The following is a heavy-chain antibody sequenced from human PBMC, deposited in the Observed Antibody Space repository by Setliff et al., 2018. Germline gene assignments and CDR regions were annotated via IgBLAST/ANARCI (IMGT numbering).Heavy chain of an antibody. Sequence: ASVKVSCKVSGYTLTELSMHWVRQAPGKGLEWMGGFDPEDGETIYAQKFQGRVTMTEDTSTDTAYMELSSLRSEDTAVYYCATRGDSGSYYAAGYFQHWGQGTLVTVSS. CDR3: ATRGDSGSYYAAGYFQH. J-gene: IGHJ1*01. D-gene: IGHD1-26*01. CDR1: GYTLTELS. CDR2: FDPEDGET. V-gene: IGHV1-24*01.